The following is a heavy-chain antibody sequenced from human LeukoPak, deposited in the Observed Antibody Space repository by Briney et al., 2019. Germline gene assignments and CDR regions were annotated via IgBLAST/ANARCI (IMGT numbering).Heavy chain of an antibody. CDR1: GFTLSSST. CDR3: AKGTDGAGSYRPFDY. J-gene: IGHJ4*02. V-gene: IGHV3-23*01. D-gene: IGHD3-10*01. Sequence: PGGSLSLSCAASGFTLSSSTMSWLRQAPGKGLEWVSAINSGGGTTSAESVKGRFTISRDDSKNTLYLQMNSLRAEDTAVYYCAKGTDGAGSYRPFDYWGQGTLVTVSS. CDR2: INSGGGTT.